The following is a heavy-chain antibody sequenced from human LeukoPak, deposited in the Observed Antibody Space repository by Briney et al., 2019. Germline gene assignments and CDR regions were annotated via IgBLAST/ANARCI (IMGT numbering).Heavy chain of an antibody. Sequence: ASVKVSCKASGYTFTGYYMHWVRQAPGQGLEWMGWINPNSDGTNYAQKFQGRVTMTRDTSISTAYMELSRLRSDDTAVYYCARADCSGGSCYSDWFDPWGQGTLVTVSS. D-gene: IGHD2-15*01. CDR1: GYTFTGYY. J-gene: IGHJ5*02. CDR3: ARADCSGGSCYSDWFDP. V-gene: IGHV1-2*02. CDR2: INPNSDGT.